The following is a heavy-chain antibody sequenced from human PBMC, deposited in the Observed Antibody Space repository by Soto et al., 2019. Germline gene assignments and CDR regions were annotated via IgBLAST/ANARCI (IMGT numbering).Heavy chain of an antibody. CDR3: ARDPVAATHFDS. CDR1: GASISSYY. D-gene: IGHD1-26*01. CDR2: IYLGGSI. J-gene: IGHJ4*02. V-gene: IGHV4-59*01. Sequence: PSETLSLTCSVSGASISSYYYAWIRQTPGKGLEWIGYIYLGGSINYNPSFKSRVIISVDTSKNHFSVRLSSVTAADTAVYYCARDPVAATHFDSWGQGALVTVSS.